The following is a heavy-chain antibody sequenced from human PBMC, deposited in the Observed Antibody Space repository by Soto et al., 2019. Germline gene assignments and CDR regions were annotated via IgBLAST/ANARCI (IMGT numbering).Heavy chain of an antibody. J-gene: IGHJ6*02. CDR2: IIPVFGTP. CDR3: ARGDATKIVVTTYYAMDV. Sequence: QVQLVQSGAEVKKPGSSVKVSCKASGGSLSNYGISWVRQAPGQGLEWMGAIIPVFGTPNYAQKCQDRVTITADESTTTVYMEVRRLTSEDTAVYYCARGDATKIVVTTYYAMDVWGRGTTVTVSS. D-gene: IGHD3-22*01. CDR1: GGSLSNYG. V-gene: IGHV1-69*12.